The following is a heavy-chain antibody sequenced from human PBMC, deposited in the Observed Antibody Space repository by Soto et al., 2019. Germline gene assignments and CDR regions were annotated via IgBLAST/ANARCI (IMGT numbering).Heavy chain of an antibody. CDR2: IYYSGST. CDR1: GGSIRSAGYY. Sequence: PSETLSLTCTISGGSIRSAGYYWTWIRQHPGKGLEWIGYIYYSGSTYYNPSLKSRVTISVDTSKNLFSLNLSPVTAADTAVYYCARRVTPPDAFDIWGQGTMVTVSS. V-gene: IGHV4-31*03. J-gene: IGHJ3*02. CDR3: ARRVTPPDAFDI. D-gene: IGHD4-4*01.